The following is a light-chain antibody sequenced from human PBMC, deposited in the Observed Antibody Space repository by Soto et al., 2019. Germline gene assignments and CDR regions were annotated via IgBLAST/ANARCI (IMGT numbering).Light chain of an antibody. CDR2: GNS. CDR1: SSNIGAGYD. V-gene: IGLV1-40*01. CDR3: QSSDRSLNV. Sequence: QSVLAQPPSVSGAPGQRVTISCTGSSSNIGAGYDVHWYQQLPGTAPKLLIYGNSNRPSGVPDRFSGSKSGTSASLAITGLQAEDEADYYCQSSDRSLNVLGTGTKVTVL. J-gene: IGLJ1*01.